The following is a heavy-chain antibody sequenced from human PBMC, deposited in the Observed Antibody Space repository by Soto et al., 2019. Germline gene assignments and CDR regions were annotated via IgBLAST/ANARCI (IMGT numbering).Heavy chain of an antibody. J-gene: IGHJ4*02. V-gene: IGHV4-30-2*01. CDR2: IYHSGST. CDR3: ARIRQQLVLYFDY. Sequence: PSETLSLTCAVSGGSISSGGYSWSWIRQPPGKGLEWIGYIYHSGSTYYNPSLKSRVTISVDRSKNQFSLKLSSVTAADTAVYYCARIRQQLVLYFDYWGQGTLVTVSS. CDR1: GGSISSGGYS. D-gene: IGHD6-13*01.